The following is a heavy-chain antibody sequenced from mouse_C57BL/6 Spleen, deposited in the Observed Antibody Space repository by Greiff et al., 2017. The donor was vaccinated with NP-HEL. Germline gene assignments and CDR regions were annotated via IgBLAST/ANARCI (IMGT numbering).Heavy chain of an antibody. CDR1: GFTFSDYG. J-gene: IGHJ3*01. D-gene: IGHD2-3*01. CDR3: ARDGVEGFAY. Sequence: EVQVVESGGGLVKPGGSLKLSCAASGFTFSDYGMHWVRQAPEKGLEWVAYISSGSSTIYYADTVKGRFTISRDNAKNTLFLQMTSLRSEDTAMYYCARDGVEGFAYWGQGTLVTVSA. CDR2: ISSGSSTI. V-gene: IGHV5-17*01.